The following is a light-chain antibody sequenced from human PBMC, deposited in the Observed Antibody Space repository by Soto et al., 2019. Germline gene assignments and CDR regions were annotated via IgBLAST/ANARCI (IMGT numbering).Light chain of an antibody. CDR1: QGISSY. CDR3: LQDYNYRT. J-gene: IGKJ1*01. V-gene: IGKV1-6*01. Sequence: AIQLTQSPSSLSASVGDRVTITCRASQGISSYLAWYQQKPGKAPKLLIYAASTLQSGVPSRFSGSGSGTDFTLTISSLQPEDFATYYCLQDYNYRTFGQGTKVDIK. CDR2: AAS.